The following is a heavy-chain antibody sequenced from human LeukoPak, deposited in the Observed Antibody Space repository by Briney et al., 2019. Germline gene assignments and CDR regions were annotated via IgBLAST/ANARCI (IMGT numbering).Heavy chain of an antibody. J-gene: IGHJ6*02. Sequence: ASVKVSCKASGYTFTSYGISWVRQAPGQGLEWMGWISAYNGNTNYAQKLQGRVTMTTDTSTSTAYMELRSLRSDDTAVYYRARAMRIAAASNYYYGMDVWGQGTTVTVSS. CDR3: ARAMRIAAASNYYYGMDV. V-gene: IGHV1-18*01. CDR2: ISAYNGNT. CDR1: GYTFTSYG. D-gene: IGHD6-13*01.